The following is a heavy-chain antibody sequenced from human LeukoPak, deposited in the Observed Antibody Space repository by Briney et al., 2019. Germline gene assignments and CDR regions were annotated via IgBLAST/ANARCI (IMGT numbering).Heavy chain of an antibody. J-gene: IGHJ6*02. CDR2: INPNSGGT. V-gene: IGHV1-2*02. CDR3: ARFGELLSLNYYYYGMDV. D-gene: IGHD3-10*01. Sequence: ASVKVSCKASGYTFTGYYMHWVRQAPGQGLEWMGWINPNSGGTNYAQKFQGRVTMTRDTSISTAYMELSRLRSDGTAVYYCARFGELLSLNYYYYGMDVWGQGTTVTVSS. CDR1: GYTFTGYY.